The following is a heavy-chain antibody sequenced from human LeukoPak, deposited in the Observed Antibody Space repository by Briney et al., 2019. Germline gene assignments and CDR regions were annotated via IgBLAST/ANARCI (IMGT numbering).Heavy chain of an antibody. D-gene: IGHD1-26*01. CDR2: INTYTYNGNT. CDR3: ARDLGDIVGASDY. Sequence: ASVKVSCKASGYTFTSYAISWVRQAPGQGLEWVGWINTYTYNGNTNYAQKLQGRVTVTTDTSTSTAYMELRSLTSDDMALYYCARDLGDIVGASDYWGQGTLVTASS. CDR1: GYTFTSYA. J-gene: IGHJ4*02. V-gene: IGHV1-18*03.